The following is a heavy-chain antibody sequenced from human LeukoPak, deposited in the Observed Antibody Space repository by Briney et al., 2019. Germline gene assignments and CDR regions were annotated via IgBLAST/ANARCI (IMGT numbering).Heavy chain of an antibody. CDR2: ISSNGKYI. CDR1: GFSFSTYS. J-gene: IGHJ4*02. V-gene: IGHV3-21*04. Sequence: KPGGSLRLSCAASGFSFSTYSMNWVRQAPGKGLEWVSSISSNGKYINYADSVKGRFTISRDNSKNTLYLQMNSLRAEDTALYYCAKGSTWSMYYFEYWGQGTLVTVSS. D-gene: IGHD6-13*01. CDR3: AKGSTWSMYYFEY.